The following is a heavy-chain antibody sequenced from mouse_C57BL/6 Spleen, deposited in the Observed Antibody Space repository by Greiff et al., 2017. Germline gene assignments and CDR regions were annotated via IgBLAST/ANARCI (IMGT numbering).Heavy chain of an antibody. CDR1: GFTFNTYA. D-gene: IGHD1-1*01. V-gene: IGHV10-3*01. Sequence: EVHLVESGGGLVQPKGSLKLSCAASGFTFNTYAMPWVRQAPGTGLEWVARIRSKSSNYATYYADSVKDIFTISRDDSQSMLYRQMNTLKTEDTTMYCCVRERDYYRRVMGSRGQGTSVTVSS. CDR3: VRERDYYRRVMGS. J-gene: IGHJ4*01. CDR2: IRSKSSNYAT.